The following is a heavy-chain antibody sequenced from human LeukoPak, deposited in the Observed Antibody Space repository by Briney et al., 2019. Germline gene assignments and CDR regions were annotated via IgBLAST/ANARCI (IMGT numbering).Heavy chain of an antibody. D-gene: IGHD3-9*01. J-gene: IGHJ5*02. Sequence: SQTLSLTCAISGDSVSSNSAGWNWIRQSPSRGLEWLGRTYYRSKWYNDYAVSVKSRITINPETSKNQFSLQLNSVTPEDTAVYYCAREEDLSGFYDWFDPWGQGTLVTVSS. CDR1: GDSVSSNSAG. V-gene: IGHV6-1*01. CDR2: TYYRSKWYN. CDR3: AREEDLSGFYDWFDP.